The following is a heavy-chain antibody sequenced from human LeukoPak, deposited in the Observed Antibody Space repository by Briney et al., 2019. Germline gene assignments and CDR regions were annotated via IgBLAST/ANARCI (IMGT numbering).Heavy chain of an antibody. V-gene: IGHV5-10-1*01. J-gene: IGHJ4*02. CDR1: GYSFTSYW. CDR2: IDPGDSYT. D-gene: IGHD1-26*01. CDR3: ARPSIVGAAYNFDY. Sequence: KNGESLKISCKGSGYSFTSYWITWVRQMPGKGLEWMGKIDPGDSYTNYSPSFQGHVTISVDKSISTAYLQWSSLKASDTAMYYCARPSIVGAAYNFDYWGQGTLVTVSS.